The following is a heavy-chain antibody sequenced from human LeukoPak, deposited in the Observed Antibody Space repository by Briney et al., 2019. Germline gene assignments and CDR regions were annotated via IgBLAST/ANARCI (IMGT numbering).Heavy chain of an antibody. D-gene: IGHD3-10*01. CDR3: VKESRVVRGVIMDAFDM. V-gene: IGHV3-66*01. CDR1: GFTVSSNY. Sequence: GGSLRLSCAASGFTVSSNYMSWVRQAPGKGLEWVSVIFGGGSASYADSVKGRFTISRDNSKNTVYLQMSSLRAEDTAVYYCVKESRVVRGVIMDAFDMWGQGTMVTVSS. CDR2: IFGGGSA. J-gene: IGHJ3*02.